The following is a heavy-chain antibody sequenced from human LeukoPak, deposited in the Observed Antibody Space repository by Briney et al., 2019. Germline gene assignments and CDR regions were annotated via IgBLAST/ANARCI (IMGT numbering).Heavy chain of an antibody. J-gene: IGHJ3*02. V-gene: IGHV1-69*13. CDR3: ASCYSSSWYGDDAFDI. D-gene: IGHD6-13*01. CDR1: GGTFSSYA. CDR2: IIPIFGTA. Sequence: SVKVSCKASGGTFSSYAISWVRQAPGQGLEWMGGIIPIFGTANYAQKFQGRVTITADESTSTAYRELSSLRSEDTAVYYCASCYSSSWYGDDAFDIWGQATMVTVSS.